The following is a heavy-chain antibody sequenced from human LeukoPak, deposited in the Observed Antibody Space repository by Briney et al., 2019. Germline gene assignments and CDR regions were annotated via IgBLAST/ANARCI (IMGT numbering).Heavy chain of an antibody. CDR3: ARDRFDDSSGYYYHYYFYMDV. D-gene: IGHD3-22*01. J-gene: IGHJ6*03. V-gene: IGHV4-39*07. CDR2: IYYSGIT. CDR1: GGSISSSNYY. Sequence: SETLSLTCTVSGGSISSSNYYWGWIRQPPGKGLEWIGSIYYSGITSYNPSLKSRVTISLATSKNQFSLKLSSVTAADTAVYYCARDRFDDSSGYYYHYYFYMDVWGKGTTVTVSS.